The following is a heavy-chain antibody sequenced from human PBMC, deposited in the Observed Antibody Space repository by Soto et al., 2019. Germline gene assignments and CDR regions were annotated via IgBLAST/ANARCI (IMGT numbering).Heavy chain of an antibody. J-gene: IGHJ3*02. D-gene: IGHD2-15*01. Sequence: LLNLSRKASVDTNSRYLISRVRLEPGQVLEWMGGIIPIFGTANYAQKFQGRVTITADESTSTAYMELSSLRSEDTAVYYCARAVVVVAATFIRHYALDIWGQGTIVTVSS. CDR1: VDTNSRYL. CDR2: IIPIFGTA. V-gene: IGHV1-69*01. CDR3: ARAVVVVAATFIRHYALDI.